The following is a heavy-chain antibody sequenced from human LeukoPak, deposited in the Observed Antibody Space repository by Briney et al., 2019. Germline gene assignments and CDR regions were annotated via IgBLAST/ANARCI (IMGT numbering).Heavy chain of an antibody. CDR3: AKCYYDSSTSGTDW. D-gene: IGHD3-22*01. J-gene: IGHJ4*02. V-gene: IGHV3-11*04. CDR2: ISKSDTTI. Sequence: NPGGSLRLSCAASGFTFSDYYMSWIRQAPGKGLEWVSYISKSDTTIYYADSVKGRFTISRDNAKNSLYLQMNSLRAEDTAVYYCAKCYYDSSTSGTDWWGQGTLVTVSS. CDR1: GFTFSDYY.